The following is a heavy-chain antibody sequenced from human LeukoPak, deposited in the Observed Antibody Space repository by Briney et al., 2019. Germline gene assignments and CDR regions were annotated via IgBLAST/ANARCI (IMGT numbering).Heavy chain of an antibody. V-gene: IGHV3-33*06. Sequence: PGGSLRLSCAASGFTFSSYGVHWVRQAPGKGLERVAVIWYDGSNKYYADSVKGRFTISRDNSKNTLYLQMNSLRAEDTAVYYCAKSVIGCGGDCYYFDYWGQGTLVTVSS. J-gene: IGHJ4*02. CDR3: AKSVIGCGGDCYYFDY. CDR1: GFTFSSYG. CDR2: IWYDGSNK. D-gene: IGHD2-21*02.